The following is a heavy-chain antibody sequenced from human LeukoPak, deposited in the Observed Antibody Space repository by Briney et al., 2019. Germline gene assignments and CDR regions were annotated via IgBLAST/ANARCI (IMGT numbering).Heavy chain of an antibody. Sequence: GGSLRLSCAASGFTFSSYWMSWVRQAPGKGLVWVSRINSDGSTTSYADSVKGRFTISRDNAKNTLYLQMNNLRAEDTAVYFCAKDVVGQQWPENYWGQGTLVTVSS. CDR1: GFTFSSYW. J-gene: IGHJ4*02. V-gene: IGHV3-74*01. D-gene: IGHD6-19*01. CDR2: INSDGSTT. CDR3: AKDVVGQQWPENY.